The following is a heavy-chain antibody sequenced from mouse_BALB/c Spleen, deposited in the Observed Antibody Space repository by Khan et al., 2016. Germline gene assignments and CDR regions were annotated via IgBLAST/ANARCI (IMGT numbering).Heavy chain of an antibody. CDR1: GYAFTNYL. CDR3: ARYDGNYYAMDY. D-gene: IGHD2-3*01. CDR2: INPGRGGT. Sequence: QVQLQQSGAELVRPGTSVKVSCKASGYAFTNYLIEWVKQRPGQGLEWIGVINPGRGGTNYNEKFKGKATLTAAKSSSTAYMQLSSLTSDDSAVYFCARYDGNYYAMDYWGQGTSVTVSS. V-gene: IGHV1-54*01. J-gene: IGHJ4*01.